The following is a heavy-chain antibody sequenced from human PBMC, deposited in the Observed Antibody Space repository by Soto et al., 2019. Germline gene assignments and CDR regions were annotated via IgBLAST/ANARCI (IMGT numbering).Heavy chain of an antibody. J-gene: IGHJ5*02. CDR1: GGSIATSSYF. V-gene: IGHV4-39*02. Sequence: PSETLSLTCTVSGGSIATSSYFWAWIRRPPGRGLEWIGSIDYRGTIYNNPSLKSRVTISVDTSKNNFSLKLDSVTAADTALYYCSRRAPEGFDPWGQGTLVTVSS. CDR3: SRRAPEGFDP. CDR2: IDYRGTI.